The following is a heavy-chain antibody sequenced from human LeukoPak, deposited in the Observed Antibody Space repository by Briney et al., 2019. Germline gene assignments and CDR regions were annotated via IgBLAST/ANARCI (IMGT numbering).Heavy chain of an antibody. D-gene: IGHD3-10*01. Sequence: GGSLRLSCAASGFTFNSFGMHWVRQAPGKGLEWLAVISYDGRNKYYADSVKGRFTISRDNSKNTLYLQMNSLRAEDTAVYYCAKDPTMVRGVTDDAFDIWGQGTMVTVSS. CDR3: AKDPTMVRGVTDDAFDI. V-gene: IGHV3-30*18. CDR1: GFTFNSFG. CDR2: ISYDGRNK. J-gene: IGHJ3*02.